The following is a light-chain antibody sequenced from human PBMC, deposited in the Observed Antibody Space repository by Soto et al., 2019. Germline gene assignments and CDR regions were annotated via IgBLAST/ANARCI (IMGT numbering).Light chain of an antibody. CDR3: QQRNSYPIT. J-gene: IGKJ5*01. CDR2: TAS. Sequence: DIQLTQSPSFLSASVGDRVTITCRASQGISSYLAWYQQKPGKAPNLLIHTASTLQSGVPSRFSGSGSGTELTLTISSLQPEEFATYYCQQRNSYPITFGQGTRLEIK. V-gene: IGKV1-9*01. CDR1: QGISSY.